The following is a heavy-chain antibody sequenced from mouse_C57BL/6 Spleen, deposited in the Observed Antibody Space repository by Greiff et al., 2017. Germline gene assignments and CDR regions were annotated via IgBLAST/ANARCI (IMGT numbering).Heavy chain of an antibody. D-gene: IGHD4-1*01. CDR3: AKAQTGTIMDY. CDR1: GYTFTDYY. V-gene: IGHV1-19*01. CDR2: INPYNGGT. Sequence: EVQLQQSGPVLVKPGASVKMSCKASGYTFTDYYMNWVKQSHGKSLEWIGVINPYNGGTSYNQKFKGKATLTVDKSSSTAYMELNSLTSEDSAVYYCAKAQTGTIMDYWGQGTSVTVSS. J-gene: IGHJ4*01.